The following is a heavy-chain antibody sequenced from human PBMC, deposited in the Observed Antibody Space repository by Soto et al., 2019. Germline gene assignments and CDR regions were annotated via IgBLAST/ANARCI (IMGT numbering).Heavy chain of an antibody. CDR2: ISYDGSNK. J-gene: IGHJ6*02. CDR1: GFTFSSYG. Sequence: QVQLVESGGGVVQPGRSLRLCCAASGFTFSSYGMHWVRQAPGKGLEWVAVISYDGSNKYYADSVKGRFTISRDNSKNTLYLQMNSLRAEDTAVYYCAKEGGYYGSGSYSVGENYYGMDVWGQGTTVTVSS. CDR3: AKEGGYYGSGSYSVGENYYGMDV. D-gene: IGHD3-10*01. V-gene: IGHV3-30*18.